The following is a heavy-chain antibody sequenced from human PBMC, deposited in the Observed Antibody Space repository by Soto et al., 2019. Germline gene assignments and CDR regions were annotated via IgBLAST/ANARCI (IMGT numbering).Heavy chain of an antibody. D-gene: IGHD6-13*01. CDR1: GYTFTSYG. Sequence: QVQLVQCGAEEKKPGASVKVSCKASGYTFTSYGISWVRQAPGQGPEWMGRISTYNGNTNYVQKLQGRVTMTTDTSTNTAYMELRSLRYDDTAVYYCARDPGYSTTWHQAFDIWGQGTMVTVSS. CDR2: ISTYNGNT. V-gene: IGHV1-18*01. J-gene: IGHJ3*02. CDR3: ARDPGYSTTWHQAFDI.